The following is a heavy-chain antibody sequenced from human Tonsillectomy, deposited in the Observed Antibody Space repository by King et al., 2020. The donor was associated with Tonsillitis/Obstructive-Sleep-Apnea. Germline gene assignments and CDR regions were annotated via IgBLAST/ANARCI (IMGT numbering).Heavy chain of an antibody. D-gene: IGHD6-13*01. V-gene: IGHV4-59*12. CDR2: IYYNGDT. Sequence: QLQESGPGLVKPSETLSLTCTVSGGSISTYYWSWIRQPPGKGLEWIGYIYYNGDTSYNPSLKSRVTISEDTSKNQFSLKLNSVTAADTAVYYCVRLALASFDYWGQGTLVTVPS. J-gene: IGHJ4*02. CDR3: VRLALASFDY. CDR1: GGSISTYY.